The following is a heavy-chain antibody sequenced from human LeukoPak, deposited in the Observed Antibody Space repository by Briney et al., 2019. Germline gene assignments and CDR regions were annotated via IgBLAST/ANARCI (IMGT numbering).Heavy chain of an antibody. CDR1: GYTFTGYY. CDR3: ARDYYDSSGYSLVGAFDI. CDR2: INPISGGT. J-gene: IGHJ3*02. V-gene: IGHV1-2*02. D-gene: IGHD3-22*01. Sequence: ASVKVSCKASGYTFTGYYMRWVRQAPGQGLEWMGWINPISGGTNYAQKFQGRVTMTRDTSISTAYMELSRLRSDDTAVHYCARDYYDSSGYSLVGAFDIWGQGTMVTVSS.